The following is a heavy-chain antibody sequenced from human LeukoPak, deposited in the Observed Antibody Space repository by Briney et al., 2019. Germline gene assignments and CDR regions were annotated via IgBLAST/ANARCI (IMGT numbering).Heavy chain of an antibody. CDR2: ISAYNGNT. J-gene: IGHJ5*02. D-gene: IGHD4-17*01. Sequence: ASVKVSCKASGYTFTSYGISWVRQAPGQGLEWIGWISAYNGNTNYAQKLQGRVTMTTDTSTSTAYMELRSLRSDDTAVYYCARDRFTVNNPYNWFDPWGQGTLVTVSS. CDR1: GYTFTSYG. V-gene: IGHV1-18*01. CDR3: ARDRFTVNNPYNWFDP.